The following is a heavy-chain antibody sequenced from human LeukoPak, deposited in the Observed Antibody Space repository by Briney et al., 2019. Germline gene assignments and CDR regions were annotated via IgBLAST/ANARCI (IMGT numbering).Heavy chain of an antibody. CDR1: GGSISSYH. CDR3: ARTTNYYYYMDV. D-gene: IGHD4-17*01. V-gene: IGHV4-4*07. CDR2: IYTSGST. J-gene: IGHJ6*03. Sequence: SETLSLTCTVSGGSISSYHWSWIRQPAGKGLEWIGRIYTSGSTNYNPSLKSRVTISVDTSKNQFSLKLSSVTAADTAVYYCARTTNYYYYMDVWGKGTTVTVSS.